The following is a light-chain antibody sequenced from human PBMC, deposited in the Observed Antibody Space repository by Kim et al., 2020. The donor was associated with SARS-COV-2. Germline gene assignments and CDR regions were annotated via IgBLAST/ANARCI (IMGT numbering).Light chain of an antibody. CDR2: LNSAGSH. CDR3: QTWDTGIRV. Sequence: LGAPVKLTCTLSGGHSSYVIAWHQHQPGKGPRYLMNLNSAGSHIKGDGIPDRFSGSGSGAERYLTISGLQSEDEADYYCQTWDTGIRVFGGGTQLTVL. CDR1: GGHSSYV. V-gene: IGLV4-69*01. J-gene: IGLJ3*02.